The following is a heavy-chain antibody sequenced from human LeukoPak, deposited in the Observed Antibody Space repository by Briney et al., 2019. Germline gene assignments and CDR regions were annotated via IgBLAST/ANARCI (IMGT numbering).Heavy chain of an antibody. J-gene: IGHJ4*02. V-gene: IGHV4-34*01. D-gene: IGHD3-10*01. CDR2: INHSGST. CDR3: ARSRITMVRGAGAPIDY. Sequence: PSETLSLTYAVYGGSFSGYYWSWIRQPPGKGLEWIGEINHSGSTNYNPSLKSRVTISVDTSKNQFSLKLSSVTAADTAVYYCARSRITMVRGAGAPIDYWGQGTLVTVSS. CDR1: GGSFSGYY.